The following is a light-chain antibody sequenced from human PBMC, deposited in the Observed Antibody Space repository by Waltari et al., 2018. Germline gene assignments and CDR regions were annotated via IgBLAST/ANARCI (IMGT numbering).Light chain of an antibody. Sequence: DIQMTQSPSSLSAFLGDRVTITCRASQTISSYLAWYQQKPGKVPKLLIYTASSLQSGVPSRFSGSGSGTEFTLTISSLQPEDFATYYCQQHNSHPPTFGQGTKVEIK. CDR1: QTISSY. CDR3: QQHNSHPPT. CDR2: TAS. V-gene: IGKV1-17*03. J-gene: IGKJ1*01.